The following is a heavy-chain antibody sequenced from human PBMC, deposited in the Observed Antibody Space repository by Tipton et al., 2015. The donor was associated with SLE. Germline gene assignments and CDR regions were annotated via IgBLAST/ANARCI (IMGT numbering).Heavy chain of an antibody. J-gene: IGHJ6*02. CDR3: GRGATTWRGAIYGMDV. CDR1: GGSFSGNY. V-gene: IGHV4-34*01. CDR2: ITHSGAT. D-gene: IGHD1-1*01. Sequence: TLSLTCVVYGGSFSGNYWIWIRQPPGKGLEWIGEITHSGATNYNPSLKSRVTIAPDTSKNQFSLKVPSVTAADTAVYYCGRGATTWRGAIYGMDVWGQGTTVTVSS.